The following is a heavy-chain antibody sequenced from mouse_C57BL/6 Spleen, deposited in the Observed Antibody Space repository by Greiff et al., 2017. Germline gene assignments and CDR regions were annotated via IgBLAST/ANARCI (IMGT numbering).Heavy chain of an antibody. CDR1: GYAFSSSW. CDR2: IYPGDGDT. J-gene: IGHJ2*01. Sequence: QVQLKQSGPELVKPGASVKISCKASGYAFSSSWMNWVKQRPGKGLEWIGRIYPGDGDTNYNGKFKGKATLTADKSSSTAYMQLSSLTSEDSAVYFCARSMITTGRGFDDWGQGTTLTVSS. V-gene: IGHV1-82*01. D-gene: IGHD2-4*01. CDR3: ARSMITTGRGFDD.